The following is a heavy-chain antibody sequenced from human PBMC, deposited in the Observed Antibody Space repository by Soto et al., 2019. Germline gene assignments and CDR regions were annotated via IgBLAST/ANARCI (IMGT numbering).Heavy chain of an antibody. Sequence: PSETLSLTCTVSGGSISNYYWSWIRQPPGKGLEWIGYIYYSGSINYNPSLKSRVTISEDTSKNQFSLKMSSVTAADTAMYYCAREIAVAGTHYFDYWGQGTLVTVSS. CDR3: AREIAVAGTHYFDY. CDR1: GGSISNYY. J-gene: IGHJ4*02. CDR2: IYYSGSI. D-gene: IGHD6-19*01. V-gene: IGHV4-59*01.